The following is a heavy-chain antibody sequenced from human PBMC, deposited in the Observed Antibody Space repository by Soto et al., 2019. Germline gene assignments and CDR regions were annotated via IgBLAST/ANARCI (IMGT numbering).Heavy chain of an antibody. CDR1: GGSINTYY. CDR3: ARLGYYYDSSGPLLRYFDL. Sequence: QVQLQESGPGLVKPSETLSLTCTVSGGSINTYYWSWIRQPAGKELEWIGRIYSSGSTNYNPSLKGRVTMSVDTSKNQFSLKLSSVTAADTAVYYCARLGYYYDSSGPLLRYFDLWGRGTLVTVSS. D-gene: IGHD3-22*01. V-gene: IGHV4-4*07. CDR2: IYSSGST. J-gene: IGHJ2*01.